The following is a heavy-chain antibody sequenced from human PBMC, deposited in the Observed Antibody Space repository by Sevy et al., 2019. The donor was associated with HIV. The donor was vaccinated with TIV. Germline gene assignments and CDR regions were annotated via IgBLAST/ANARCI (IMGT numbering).Heavy chain of an antibody. CDR3: VKDPDYNFWRGDYGMDV. CDR2: ISSDGVST. V-gene: IGHV3-64D*06. J-gene: IGHJ6*02. D-gene: IGHD3-3*01. CDR1: GFTFSSYA. Sequence: GGSLRLSCAASGFTFSSYAMTWVRQAPGKGLKYVSAISSDGVSTYYTDSVRGRFTISRDNSKNTLYLQMSSLRVEDTAVYYCVKDPDYNFWRGDYGMDVWGQGTTVTVSS.